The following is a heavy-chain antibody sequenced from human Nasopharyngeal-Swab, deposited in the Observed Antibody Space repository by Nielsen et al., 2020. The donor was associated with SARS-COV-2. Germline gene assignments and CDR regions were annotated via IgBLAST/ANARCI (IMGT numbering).Heavy chain of an antibody. J-gene: IGHJ6*02. CDR3: ARPTTLGYYYGMDV. V-gene: IGHV4-34*01. D-gene: IGHD1-14*01. Sequence: RQAPGKGLEWIGEINHSGNTNYNPPLKSRVTISVDTSKNQFSLKLSSVTAADTAVYYCARPTTLGYYYGMDVWGQGTTVTVSS. CDR2: INHSGNT.